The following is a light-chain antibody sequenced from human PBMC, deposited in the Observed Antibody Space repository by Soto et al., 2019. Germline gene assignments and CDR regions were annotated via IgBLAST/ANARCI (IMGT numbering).Light chain of an antibody. J-gene: IGKJ4*01. V-gene: IGKV1-9*01. Sequence: IQLTQSPSSLSASVGDRVTITCRASQGISSYLAWYQQKRGKAPKLLIYAASTLQSGVPSRFSGSGSGTDSTLTISSLQPEDFATYYCQQLNSYPLTFDGGTKVEIK. CDR3: QQLNSYPLT. CDR1: QGISSY. CDR2: AAS.